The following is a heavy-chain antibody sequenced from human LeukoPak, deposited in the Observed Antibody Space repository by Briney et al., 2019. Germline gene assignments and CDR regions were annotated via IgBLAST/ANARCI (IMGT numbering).Heavy chain of an antibody. J-gene: IGHJ6*03. CDR1: GYTSTCYY. CDR2: INHNSGGT. D-gene: IGHD6-13*01. V-gene: IGHV1-2*06. CDR3: ASGIAAAGMGYYYMDV. Sequence: GASVQDSCKASGYTSTCYYMHGVRQAAGRGVAWMGRINHNSGGTNYAQKFQGRVTMTRDTSISTAYMELSRLRSDDTAVYYCASGIAAAGMGYYYMDVWGKGTTVTVSS.